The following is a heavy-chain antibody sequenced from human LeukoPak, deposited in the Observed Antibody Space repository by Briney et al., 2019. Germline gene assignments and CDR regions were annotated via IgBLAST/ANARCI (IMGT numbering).Heavy chain of an antibody. D-gene: IGHD2-2*01. J-gene: IGHJ4*02. CDR3: AGVGSSNGDWVKFDY. CDR2: ISSSSRYI. Sequence: GGSLRLSCAASGFTFSSYSMNWVRQAPGKGLEWVSSISSSSRYIYYADSVKGRFTISRDNAKNSLYLQMNSLSAEATAVYYCAGVGSSNGDWVKFDYWGQGTLITVSS. CDR1: GFTFSSYS. V-gene: IGHV3-21*01.